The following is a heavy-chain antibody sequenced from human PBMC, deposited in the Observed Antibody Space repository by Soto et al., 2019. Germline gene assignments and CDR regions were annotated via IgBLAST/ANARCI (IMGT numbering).Heavy chain of an antibody. V-gene: IGHV3-21*01. CDR3: ARDAQNGYSSSWRYQGWLDP. CDR2: ISSSSSYI. D-gene: IGHD6-13*01. CDR1: VFTFSSYS. J-gene: IGHJ5*02. Sequence: GSLRLSCAAPVFTFSSYSMNWVRQAPGKGLEWVSSISSSSSYIYYADSVKGRFTISRDNAKNSLYLQMNSLRAEDTAVYYCARDAQNGYSSSWRYQGWLDPWGQGTLVTVSS.